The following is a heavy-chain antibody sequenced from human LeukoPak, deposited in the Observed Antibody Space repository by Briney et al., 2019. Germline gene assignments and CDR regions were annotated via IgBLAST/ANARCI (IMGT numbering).Heavy chain of an antibody. CDR1: GFTFSSYA. J-gene: IGHJ4*02. D-gene: IGHD2-15*01. V-gene: IGHV3-23*01. CDR2: ISGSGGST. Sequence: PGGSLRLSCAASGFTFSSYAMSWVRQAPGKGLEWISAISGSGGSTYYADSVKGRFTISRDNSKNTLYLQMNSLRAEDTAVYYCATAEENCSGATCYFFLRFWGQGTLVTVSS. CDR3: ATAEENCSGATCYFFLRF.